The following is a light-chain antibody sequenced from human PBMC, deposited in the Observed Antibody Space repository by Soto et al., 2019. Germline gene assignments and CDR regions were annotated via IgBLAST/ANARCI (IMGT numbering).Light chain of an antibody. CDR1: SSDVGGYNY. J-gene: IGLJ3*02. CDR3: SSYAGSNWV. Sequence: QSALTQPPSASGSPGQSVTISCTGTSSDVGGYNYVSWYQQHPGKAPKPMIYEVSKRPSGVPDRFSGSKSGNTASLTVSGLQAEDEADYYCSSYAGSNWVFGGGSQLTVL. CDR2: EVS. V-gene: IGLV2-8*01.